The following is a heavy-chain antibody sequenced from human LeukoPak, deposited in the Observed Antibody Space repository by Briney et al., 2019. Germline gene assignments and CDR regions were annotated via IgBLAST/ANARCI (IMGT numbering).Heavy chain of an antibody. D-gene: IGHD2-2*01. CDR3: ATNAVPYYYYYMDV. V-gene: IGHV4-4*09. CDR2: IYTSGST. J-gene: IGHJ6*03. CDR1: GGSISSYY. Sequence: PSETLSLTCTVSGGSISSYYWSWIRQPPGKGLEWIGYIYTSGSTNYNPSLKSRVTISVDTSKNQFSLKLSSVTAADTAVYYCATNAVPYYYYYMDVWGKGTTVTVS.